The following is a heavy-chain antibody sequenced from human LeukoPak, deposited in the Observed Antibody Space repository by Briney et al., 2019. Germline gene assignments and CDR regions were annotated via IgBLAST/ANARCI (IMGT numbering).Heavy chain of an antibody. D-gene: IGHD7-27*01. Sequence: GGSLRLSCAASGFTFDAFGMTWVRQAPGKGLEWVSAIRGDAGSTGYADSVKGRFTISRDNAKNSLYLQMNSRRGEDTALYYCARVWAWGTGNYFDNWGQGTLVTVSS. V-gene: IGHV3-20*04. CDR1: GFTFDAFG. J-gene: IGHJ4*02. CDR2: IRGDAGST. CDR3: ARVWAWGTGNYFDN.